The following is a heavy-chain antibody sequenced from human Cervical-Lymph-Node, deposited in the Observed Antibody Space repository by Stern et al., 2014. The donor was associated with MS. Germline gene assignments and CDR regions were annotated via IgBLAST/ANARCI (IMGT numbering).Heavy chain of an antibody. V-gene: IGHV1-2*02. D-gene: IGHD3-10*01. CDR3: ARDRNYGSATFNFDL. J-gene: IGHJ4*02. CDR1: GYTFSDYY. Sequence: DQLVESGAEVKKPGASVKVSCKACGYTFSDYYIHWVRQAPGQGLEWIGWINPNTGGTHYAQQFQGGVTMTRDTSISTAYMDLSRLRSDDTAVFYCARDRNYGSATFNFDLWGQGTLVTVSS. CDR2: INPNTGGT.